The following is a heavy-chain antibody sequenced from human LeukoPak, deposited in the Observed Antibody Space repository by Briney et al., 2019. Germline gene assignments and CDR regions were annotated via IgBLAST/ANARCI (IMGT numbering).Heavy chain of an antibody. Sequence: GGSLRLSCAASGFIFGSYGMTWVRQAPGKGLEWVSTIVGGGGSTYYHADSVKGRFTISRDNSKNTMYLQISSLRVEDTAVYYCAKGSGATFFNWFDPWGQGTLVIVSS. CDR3: AKGSGATFFNWFDP. J-gene: IGHJ5*02. CDR2: IVGGGGST. D-gene: IGHD1-26*01. V-gene: IGHV3-23*01. CDR1: GFIFGSYG.